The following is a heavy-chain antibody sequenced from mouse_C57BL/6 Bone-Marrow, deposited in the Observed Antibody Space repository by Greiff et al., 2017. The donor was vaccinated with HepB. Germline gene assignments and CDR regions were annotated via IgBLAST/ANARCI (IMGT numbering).Heavy chain of an antibody. CDR3: ARGDYGSYYFDY. V-gene: IGHV1-53*01. Sequence: QVQLQQPGTELVKPGASVKLSCKASGYTFTSYWMHWVKQRPGQGLEWIGNINPSNGGTNYNEKFKSKATLTVDKSSSTPYMQLSSLTSEDSAVYYCARGDYGSYYFDYWGQGTTLTVSS. CDR2: INPSNGGT. CDR1: GYTFTSYW. J-gene: IGHJ2*01. D-gene: IGHD1-1*01.